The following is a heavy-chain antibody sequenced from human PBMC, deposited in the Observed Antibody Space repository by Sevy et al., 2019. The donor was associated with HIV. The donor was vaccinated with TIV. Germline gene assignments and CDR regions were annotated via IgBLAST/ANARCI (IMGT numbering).Heavy chain of an antibody. Sequence: GGSLRLSCAASGFIVTSHYMAWVRQAPGKGLEWVSSIYTGGGTYYADSVKGRFTISIDNSKNTLYLQMNSLCAEDTAFYYCARVPRYDEPYYFDYWGQGALVTVSS. V-gene: IGHV3-53*01. D-gene: IGHD3-3*01. CDR2: IYTGGGT. J-gene: IGHJ4*02. CDR3: ARVPRYDEPYYFDY. CDR1: GFIVTSHY.